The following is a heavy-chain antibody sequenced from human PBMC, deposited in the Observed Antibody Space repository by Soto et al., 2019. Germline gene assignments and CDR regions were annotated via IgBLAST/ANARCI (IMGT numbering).Heavy chain of an antibody. Sequence: QVQLQESGPGLVKPSETLSLTCTVSGGSISSYYWSWIRQPPGKGLEWIGYIYYSGSTNYNPSLKSRVTISVDTSKNQFSLKLSSVTAADTAVYYCARVHGSGYALDYWGQGTLVTVSS. V-gene: IGHV4-59*01. CDR3: ARVHGSGYALDY. CDR1: GGSISSYY. D-gene: IGHD5-12*01. J-gene: IGHJ4*02. CDR2: IYYSGST.